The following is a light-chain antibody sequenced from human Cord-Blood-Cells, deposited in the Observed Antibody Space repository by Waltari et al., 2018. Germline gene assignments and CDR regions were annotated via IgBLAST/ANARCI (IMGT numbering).Light chain of an antibody. V-gene: IGLV1-44*01. CDR2: RNN. Sequence: QSVLTQPPSASGTPGPRVTISCSGSSSTIGSNTVTWYQQLPGTAPKLLIYRNNQRPSGVPDRFPGSKSGTSASLAISGLQAEDEADYYCAAWDDSLNGYVFGTGTKVTVL. CDR3: AAWDDSLNGYV. CDR1: SSTIGSNT. J-gene: IGLJ1*01.